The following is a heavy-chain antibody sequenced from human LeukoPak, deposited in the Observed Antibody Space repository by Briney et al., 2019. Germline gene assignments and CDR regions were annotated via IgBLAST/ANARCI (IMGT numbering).Heavy chain of an antibody. CDR1: GFTFSSYA. CDR2: ISYDGRNK. CDR3: ARDFRPRYYSDSSGYWSWFDP. Sequence: GGSLRLSCAASGFTFSSYAMHWVRQAPGKGLEWVAVISYDGRNKYYADSVKGRFTISRDNSKNTLYLQMNSLRAEDTAVYYCARDFRPRYYSDSSGYWSWFDPWGQGTLVTVSS. V-gene: IGHV3-30*04. D-gene: IGHD3-22*01. J-gene: IGHJ5*02.